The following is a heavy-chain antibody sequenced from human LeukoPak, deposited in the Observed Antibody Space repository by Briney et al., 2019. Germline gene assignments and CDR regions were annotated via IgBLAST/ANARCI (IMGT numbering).Heavy chain of an antibody. CDR3: ARGLGSGWYPNY. J-gene: IGHJ4*02. D-gene: IGHD6-19*01. V-gene: IGHV3-21*01. Sequence: PGGSLRLSCAASGFTFSSYSMIWVRQAPGKGLEWVSSISSSSSYIYYADSVKGRFTISRDNAKNSLYLQMNSLRAEDTAVYYCARGLGSGWYPNYWGQGTLVTVSS. CDR1: GFTFSSYS. CDR2: ISSSSSYI.